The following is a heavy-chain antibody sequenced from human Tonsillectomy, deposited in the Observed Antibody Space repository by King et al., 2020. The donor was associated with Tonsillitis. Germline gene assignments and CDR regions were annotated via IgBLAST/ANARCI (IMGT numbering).Heavy chain of an antibody. CDR2: IYPGDSET. CDR1: RYNFTTFW. CDR3: ARLSPFDSRGYYGSRTYYFAS. Sequence: VQLVRSGAEVKKPGESLKISCKGSRYNFTTFWIGWVRQMPGKGLEWMGIIYPGDSETTYSPSFQGQVTISADKSISTAYLQWNSLKASDTAMYYCARLSPFDSRGYYGSRTYYFASWGQGTLVTVSS. V-gene: IGHV5-51*01. D-gene: IGHD3-22*01. J-gene: IGHJ4*02.